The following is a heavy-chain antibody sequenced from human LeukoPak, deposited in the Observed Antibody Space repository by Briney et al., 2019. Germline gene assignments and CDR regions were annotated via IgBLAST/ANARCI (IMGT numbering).Heavy chain of an antibody. Sequence: SETLSLTCTVSGGSISSYYWSWIRQPPGKGLEWIGYIYYSGSTNYNPSLKSRVTISVDTSKNQFSLKLSSVTAADTAVYYCARAWSSGLVFDYWGQGTLVTVSS. D-gene: IGHD3-22*01. CDR2: IYYSGST. V-gene: IGHV4-59*01. J-gene: IGHJ4*02. CDR3: ARAWSSGLVFDY. CDR1: GGSISSYY.